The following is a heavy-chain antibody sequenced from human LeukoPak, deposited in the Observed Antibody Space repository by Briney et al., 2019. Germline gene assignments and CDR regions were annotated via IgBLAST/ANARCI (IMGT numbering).Heavy chain of an antibody. D-gene: IGHD4-17*01. CDR2: IKQDGSEK. V-gene: IGHV3-7*01. J-gene: IGHJ6*02. CDR1: GFTFSSYW. CDR3: ARDPLRDVGGMDV. Sequence: GGSLRLSCAASGFTFSSYWMSWVRQAPGKGLEWVANIKQDGSEKYYVDSVKGRFTISRDNAKNSLYLQMNSLRAEDTAVYYCARDPLRDVGGMDVWGQGTTVTVSS.